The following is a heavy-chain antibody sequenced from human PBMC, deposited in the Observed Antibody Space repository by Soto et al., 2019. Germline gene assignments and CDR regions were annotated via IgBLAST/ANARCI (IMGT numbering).Heavy chain of an antibody. CDR3: ARARGGYSGYIDY. D-gene: IGHD5-12*01. V-gene: IGHV4-34*01. J-gene: IGHJ4*02. CDR1: GGSFSGYF. Sequence: SETLSLTCAVYGGSFSGYFWTWIRQSPGKGLEWIGEINHSGSTNSNPSLKSRVAISVDTSKNQISLKLSSVTAADTAVYYCARARGGYSGYIDYWGQGTLVTVSS. CDR2: INHSGST.